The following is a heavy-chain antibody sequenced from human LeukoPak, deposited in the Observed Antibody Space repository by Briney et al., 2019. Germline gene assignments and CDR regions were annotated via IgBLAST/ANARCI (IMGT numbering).Heavy chain of an antibody. Sequence: GGSLRLSCAASGFTFSSYGMHWFRQAPGKGLEWVAFIRYDGSNKYYADSVKGRFTISRDNSKNTLYLQMNSLRAEDTAVYYCARARIAVAGFAFDYWGQGTLVTVSS. CDR3: ARARIAVAGFAFDY. D-gene: IGHD6-19*01. V-gene: IGHV3-30*02. CDR1: GFTFSSYG. J-gene: IGHJ4*02. CDR2: IRYDGSNK.